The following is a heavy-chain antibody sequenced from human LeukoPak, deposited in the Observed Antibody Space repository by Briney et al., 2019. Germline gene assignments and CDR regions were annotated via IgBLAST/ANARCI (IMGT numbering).Heavy chain of an antibody. Sequence: GGSLRLSCAASGFTFSTYAMHGVRQAPGKGLAYVSGISTNGGTTYYANSVRGRFTISRDNSKNTLFLQMGSLRAEDMAVYYCARVTSYFYYMDLWGKGTTVTVSS. J-gene: IGHJ6*03. V-gene: IGHV3-64*01. CDR3: ARVTSYFYYMDL. CDR1: GFTFSTYA. CDR2: ISTNGGTT. D-gene: IGHD3-16*01.